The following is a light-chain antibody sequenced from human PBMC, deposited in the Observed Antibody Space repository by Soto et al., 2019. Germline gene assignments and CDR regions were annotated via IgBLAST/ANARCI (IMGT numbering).Light chain of an antibody. CDR2: DDS. Sequence: QSALTQPRSVSGSPGQSVTISCTGTSSDVGGYNYVSWYQQHPGKAPKLIIYDDSKRPSGVPDRFSGSKSGNTASLTISGLQAEDEADYYCCSYAGSYVFGTGTKLTVL. V-gene: IGLV2-11*01. J-gene: IGLJ1*01. CDR1: SSDVGGYNY. CDR3: CSYAGSYV.